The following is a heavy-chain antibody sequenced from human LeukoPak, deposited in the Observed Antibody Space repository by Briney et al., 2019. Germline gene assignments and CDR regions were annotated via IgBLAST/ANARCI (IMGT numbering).Heavy chain of an antibody. Sequence: GGSLRLSCAASGFTFSSYGMHWVRQAPGKGLEWVAVISHDGSNKYYADSVKGRFTISRDNSKNTLYLQMNSLRAEDTAVYYCAKVDPDYVYYYYGMDVWGQGTTVTVSS. CDR2: ISHDGSNK. D-gene: IGHD3-10*02. J-gene: IGHJ6*02. CDR3: AKVDPDYVYYYYGMDV. V-gene: IGHV3-30*18. CDR1: GFTFSSYG.